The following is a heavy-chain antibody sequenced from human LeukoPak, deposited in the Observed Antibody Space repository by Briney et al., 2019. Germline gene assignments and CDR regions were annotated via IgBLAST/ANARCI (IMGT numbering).Heavy chain of an antibody. Sequence: QPGRSLRLSCAASGFTFSSYGMHWVRQAPGKGLEWVAVISYDGSNKYYADSVKGRFTISRDNSKNRLYLQMNSLRAEDTAVYYCAKDRASRLFDYWGQGTLVTVSS. CDR1: GFTFSSYG. CDR2: ISYDGSNK. D-gene: IGHD4-11*01. V-gene: IGHV3-30*18. J-gene: IGHJ4*02. CDR3: AKDRASRLFDY.